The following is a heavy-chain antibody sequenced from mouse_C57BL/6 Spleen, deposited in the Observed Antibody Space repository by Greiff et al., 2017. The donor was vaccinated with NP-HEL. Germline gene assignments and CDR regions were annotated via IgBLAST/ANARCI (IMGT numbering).Heavy chain of an antibody. CDR3: ARRGDGSSSVFDY. D-gene: IGHD1-1*01. CDR2: IYPGDGDT. Sequence: QVQLQQSGAELVKPGASVKISCKASGYAFSSYWMNWVKQRPGKGLEWIGQIYPGDGDTNYNGKFKGKATLTADKSSSTAYMQLSSLTSEDSAVYFCARRGDGSSSVFDYWGQGTTLTVSS. J-gene: IGHJ2*01. CDR1: GYAFSSYW. V-gene: IGHV1-80*01.